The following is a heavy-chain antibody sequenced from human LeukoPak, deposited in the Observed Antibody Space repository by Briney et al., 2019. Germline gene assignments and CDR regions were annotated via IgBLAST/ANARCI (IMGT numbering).Heavy chain of an antibody. CDR2: IYHSGST. CDR1: GGSISSSNW. Sequence: PSETLSLTCAVSGGSISSSNWWSWVRQPPGKGLEWIGEIYHSGSTNYNPSLKSRVTISVDKSKNQFSLKLSSVTAADTAVYYCARDPDIVVVPADAHGDYWGQGTLVTVSS. D-gene: IGHD2-2*01. CDR3: ARDPDIVVVPADAHGDY. V-gene: IGHV4-4*02. J-gene: IGHJ4*02.